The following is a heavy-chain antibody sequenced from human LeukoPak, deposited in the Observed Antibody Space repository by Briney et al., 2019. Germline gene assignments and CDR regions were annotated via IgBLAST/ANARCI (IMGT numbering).Heavy chain of an antibody. CDR1: GFTFDDYA. CDR3: AKVGGVAYYDSSGYLDY. J-gene: IGHJ4*02. Sequence: GGSLRLSCAASGFTFDDYAMHWVRQAPGKGLEGVAGISWNSGSIVYADSVKGRFTISRDNAKNSLYLQMNSLRAEDTALYYCAKVGGVAYYDSSGYLDYWGQGTLVTVSS. CDR2: ISWNSGSI. V-gene: IGHV3-9*01. D-gene: IGHD3-22*01.